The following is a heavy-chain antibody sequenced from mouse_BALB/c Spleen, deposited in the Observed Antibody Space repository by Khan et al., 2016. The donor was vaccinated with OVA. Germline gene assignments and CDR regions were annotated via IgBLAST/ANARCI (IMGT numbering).Heavy chain of an antibody. J-gene: IGHJ4*01. V-gene: IGHV2-6-1*01. Sequence: QVQLVESGPGLVAPSQSLSITCTISGFYLTNYAVHWVRQPPGKGLEWLVVIWSDGSTTYNSALKSRLTITKDNSKSQVFLKMNSLQTDDTAIYFYAREPYYHYSLMSYWGQGTSVTVSS. D-gene: IGHD2-4*01. CDR3: AREPYYHYSLMSY. CDR1: GFYLTNYA. CDR2: IWSDGST.